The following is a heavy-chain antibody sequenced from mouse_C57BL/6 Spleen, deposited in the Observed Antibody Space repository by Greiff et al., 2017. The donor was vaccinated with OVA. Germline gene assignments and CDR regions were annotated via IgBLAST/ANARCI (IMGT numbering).Heavy chain of an antibody. J-gene: IGHJ3*01. V-gene: IGHV1-18*01. D-gene: IGHD1-1*01. CDR1: GYTFTDYN. Sequence: VQLQQSGPELVKPGASVKIPCKASGYTFTDYNMDWVKQSHGKSLEWIGDISPNNGGTIYNQKFKGKATLTVDKSSSTAYMELRSLTSEDTSVYYCARSDYGSSFAYWGQGTLVTVSA. CDR3: ARSDYGSSFAY. CDR2: ISPNNGGT.